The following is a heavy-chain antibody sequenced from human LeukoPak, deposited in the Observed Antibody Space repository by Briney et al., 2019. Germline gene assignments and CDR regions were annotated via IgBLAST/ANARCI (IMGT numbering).Heavy chain of an antibody. J-gene: IGHJ5*02. CDR3: ARAPSYGFNWFDP. V-gene: IGHV4-39*07. Sequence: SETLSLTCTVSGGSISSSSYYWGWIRQPPGKGLEWIGSIYYSGSTYYNPSLKSRVTISVDTSKNQFSLKLSSVTAADTAVYYCARAPSYGFNWFDPWGQGTLVTVSS. CDR1: GGSISSSSYY. CDR2: IYYSGST. D-gene: IGHD5-18*01.